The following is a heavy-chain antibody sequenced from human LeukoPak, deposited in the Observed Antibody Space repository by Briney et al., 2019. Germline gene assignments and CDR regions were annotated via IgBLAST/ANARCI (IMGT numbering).Heavy chain of an antibody. J-gene: IGHJ4*02. CDR2: ISGSGDST. CDR3: AKDPVAFSSAEFDY. D-gene: IGHD3-22*01. Sequence: GGSLRLSCAASAFTFSSYTMAWVRQAPGKGLEWVSAISGSGDSTFYAGSVKGRFTISRDNSKNTLYLQMNSLRVEDTAVYYCAKDPVAFSSAEFDYWGQGTLVTVST. V-gene: IGHV3-23*01. CDR1: AFTFSSYT.